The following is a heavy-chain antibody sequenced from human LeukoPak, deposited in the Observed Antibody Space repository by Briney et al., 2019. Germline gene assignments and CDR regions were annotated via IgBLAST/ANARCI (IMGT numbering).Heavy chain of an antibody. D-gene: IGHD2-21*02. J-gene: IGHJ4*02. V-gene: IGHV4-30-2*01. CDR1: GGSISSGGYS. CDR2: IYHSGST. CDR3: ARSPLAYCGGDCYREYYFDH. Sequence: SQTLSLTCAVSGGSISSGGYSWSWIRQPPGKGLEWIGYIYHSGSTYYNPSLKSRVTISVDRSKNQFSLKLSSVTAADTAVYYCARSPLAYCGGDCYREYYFDHWGQGTLVTVSS.